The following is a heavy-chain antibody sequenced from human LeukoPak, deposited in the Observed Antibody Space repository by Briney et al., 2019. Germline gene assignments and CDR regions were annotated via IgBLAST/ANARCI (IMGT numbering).Heavy chain of an antibody. CDR1: GFTFSSYA. CDR3: AKATTVTRRYYFDY. V-gene: IGHV3-23*01. D-gene: IGHD4-17*01. CDR2: ISGGGGST. J-gene: IGHJ4*02. Sequence: GGSLRLYCAASGFTFSSYAMSWVRQAPGKGLEWVSAISGGGGSTYYADSVKRRFTISRDNSKNTLYLQMNSLRAEDTAVYYCAKATTVTRRYYFDYWGQGTLVTVSS.